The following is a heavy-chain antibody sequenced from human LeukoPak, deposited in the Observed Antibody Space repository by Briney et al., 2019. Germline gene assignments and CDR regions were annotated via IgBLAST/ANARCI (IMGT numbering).Heavy chain of an antibody. J-gene: IGHJ4*02. CDR3: ARERYSYGQRSFDY. CDR1: GYTFTGYY. Sequence: GASVKVSCKASGYTFTGYYMHWVRQAPGQGLEWMGWINPNSGGTNYAQKFQGRVTMTRDTSISTAYMELSRLRSDDTAVYYCARERYSYGQRSFDYWDQGTRVTVSS. V-gene: IGHV1-2*02. CDR2: INPNSGGT. D-gene: IGHD5-18*01.